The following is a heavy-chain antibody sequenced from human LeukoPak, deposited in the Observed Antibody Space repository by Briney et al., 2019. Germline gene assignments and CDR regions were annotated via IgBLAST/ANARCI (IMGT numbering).Heavy chain of an antibody. V-gene: IGHV4-38-2*02. CDR2: IYHSGST. CDR1: GYSISSGYY. D-gene: IGHD6-13*01. Sequence: PSETLSLTCTVSGYSISSGYYWGWIRQPPGTGLEWIGSIYHSGSTYYNPSLKSRVTISVDTSKNQFSLQLSSVTATDTAVYYCARVETEGSSWYGVHYFDYWGQGTQVTVSS. J-gene: IGHJ4*02. CDR3: ARVETEGSSWYGVHYFDY.